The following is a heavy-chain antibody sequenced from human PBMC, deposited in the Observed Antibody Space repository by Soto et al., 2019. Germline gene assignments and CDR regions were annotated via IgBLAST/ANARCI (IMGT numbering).Heavy chain of an antibody. Sequence: GGSLRLSCAASGFTFSSYGMHWVRQAPGKGLEWVAVISYDGSNKYYADSVKGRFTISRDNSKNTLYLQMNSLRAEDTAVYYCAKAGEHGWFDPWGQGTLVTVSS. J-gene: IGHJ5*02. CDR3: AKAGEHGWFDP. D-gene: IGHD3-16*01. CDR2: ISYDGSNK. CDR1: GFTFSSYG. V-gene: IGHV3-30*18.